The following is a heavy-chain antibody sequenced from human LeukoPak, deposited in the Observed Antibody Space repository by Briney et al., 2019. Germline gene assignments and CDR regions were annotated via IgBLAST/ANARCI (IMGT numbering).Heavy chain of an antibody. D-gene: IGHD3-3*01. CDR2: IVAGSSDYI. J-gene: IGHJ5*02. V-gene: IGHV3-21*01. CDR3: ARVHDFWSGYYTGFDP. Sequence: PGGSLRLSCAASGFTFSSYTMNWVRQAPGKGLEWVSSIVAGSSDYIYYADSVKGRFTISRDNAKNSLYLQMHSLRAEDTAVYYCARVHDFWSGYYTGFDPWGQGTLVTVSS. CDR1: GFTFSSYT.